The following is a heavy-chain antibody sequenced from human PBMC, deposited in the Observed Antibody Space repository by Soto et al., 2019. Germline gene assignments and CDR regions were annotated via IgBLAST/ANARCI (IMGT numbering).Heavy chain of an antibody. Sequence: ESLKISCAASGFTFTSYWMHWVRQAPGKGLVWVSRLNSDGSITNYADSVKGRFTISRDNAKNTLFLQMNSLRAEDTAVYYCARGIKNYYGMDVWGQGTTVTVSS. V-gene: IGHV3-74*01. CDR3: ARGIKNYYGMDV. D-gene: IGHD2-15*01. CDR1: GFTFTSYW. CDR2: LNSDGSIT. J-gene: IGHJ6*02.